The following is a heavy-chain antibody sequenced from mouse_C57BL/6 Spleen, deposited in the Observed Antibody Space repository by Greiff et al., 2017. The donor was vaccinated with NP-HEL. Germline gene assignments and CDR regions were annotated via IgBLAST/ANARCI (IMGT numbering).Heavy chain of an antibody. CDR2: IHPNSGST. Sequence: QVQLQQPGAELVKPGASVKLSCKASGYTFTSYWMHWVKQRPGQGLEWIGMIHPNSGSTNYNETFKSKATLTVDKSSSTASMQLSRRTSEDYAVYYCERNGYYGGSYYAMDYWGQGTSVTVSS. J-gene: IGHJ4*01. V-gene: IGHV1-64*01. CDR3: ERNGYYGGSYYAMDY. CDR1: GYTFTSYW. D-gene: IGHD1-1*01.